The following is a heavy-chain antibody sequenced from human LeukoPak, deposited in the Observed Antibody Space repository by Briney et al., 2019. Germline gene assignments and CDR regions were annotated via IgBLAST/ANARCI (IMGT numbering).Heavy chain of an antibody. Sequence: ASVKVSCKASGYTFTVHYMHWVRQAPGQGLEWMGWINPNSGGTNYAQKFQGRVTMTRDTSISTAYMELSRLRSDDTAVYYCAREFRDTLGAFDIWGQGTMVTVSS. CDR1: GYTFTVHY. J-gene: IGHJ3*02. CDR3: AREFRDTLGAFDI. CDR2: INPNSGGT. D-gene: IGHD5-18*01. V-gene: IGHV1-2*02.